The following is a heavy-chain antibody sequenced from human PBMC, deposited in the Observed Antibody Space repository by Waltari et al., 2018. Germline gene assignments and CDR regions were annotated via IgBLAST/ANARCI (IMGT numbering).Heavy chain of an antibody. CDR2: IYTSGST. CDR1: GGSLSSYY. V-gene: IGHV4-4*07. D-gene: IGHD3-22*01. Sequence: QVQLQESGPGLVKPSETLSLTCTVPGGSLSSYYWSWIRQPAGKGLEWSGRIYTSGSTNYNPSLKSRVTMSVDTSKNQFSLKLSSVTAADTAVYYCARETGAGSSYRGWFDPWGQGTLVTVSS. CDR3: ARETGAGSSYRGWFDP. J-gene: IGHJ5*02.